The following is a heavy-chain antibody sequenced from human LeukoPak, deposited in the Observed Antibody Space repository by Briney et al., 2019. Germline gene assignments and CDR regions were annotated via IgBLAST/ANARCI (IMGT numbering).Heavy chain of an antibody. D-gene: IGHD3-10*01. CDR2: ISWDGGST. CDR3: AKDYRGKLLWFGEYGGYFDY. J-gene: IGHJ4*02. CDR1: GFTFDDYA. V-gene: IGHV3-43D*04. Sequence: PGGFLRLSCAASGFTFDDYAMHWVRHAPGKGLEWVSLISWDGGSTYYADSVKGRFTISRDNSKNSLYLLMNSLRAEDTALYYCAKDYRGKLLWFGEYGGYFDYWGQGTLVTVSS.